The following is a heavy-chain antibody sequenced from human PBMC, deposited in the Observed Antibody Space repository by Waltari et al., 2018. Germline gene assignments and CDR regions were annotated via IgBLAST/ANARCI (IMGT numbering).Heavy chain of an antibody. V-gene: IGHV4-59*08. CDR2: IRHTGDT. Sequence: QVPLPGSRPGLVKPPEARSPPCSGPGGSINNSFGNWIRQPPGKGLQWIGYIRHTGDTKCNHSLKSRVTMAVDTSKSQFSLKLTSVSATDTAVYFCARWDSPGRYFGDWGQGTPVTVSS. CDR3: ARWDSPGRYFGD. CDR1: GGSINNSF. D-gene: IGHD1-20*01. J-gene: IGHJ4*02.